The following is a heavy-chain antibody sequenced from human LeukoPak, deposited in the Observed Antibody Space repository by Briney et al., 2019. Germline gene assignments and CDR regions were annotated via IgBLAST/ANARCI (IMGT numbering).Heavy chain of an antibody. CDR3: TKGAHFYDSSGYWS. CDR2: TSSNSGSI. D-gene: IGHD3-22*01. Sequence: GRSLRLSCAASGFTFDDYAMHWVRQAPGKGLEWVSGTSSNSGSIDYADSVKGRFTISRDNAKNSLYLQMNSLRAEDTALYYCTKGAHFYDSSGYWSWGQGTLVTVSS. V-gene: IGHV3-9*01. J-gene: IGHJ5*02. CDR1: GFTFDDYA.